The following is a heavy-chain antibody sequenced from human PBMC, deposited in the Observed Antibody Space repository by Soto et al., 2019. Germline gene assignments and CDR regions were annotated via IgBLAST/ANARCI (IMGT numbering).Heavy chain of an antibody. Sequence: GGSLRLSCAASGFTFSSYSMNWVRQAPGKGLEWVSSISSSSSYIYYADSVKGRFTISRDNAKNSLYLQMNSLRAEDTAVYYCARDYYDSSGYYLSVFDYYYYGMDVWGQGTTVTVSS. J-gene: IGHJ6*02. V-gene: IGHV3-21*01. CDR2: ISSSSSYI. CDR3: ARDYYDSSGYYLSVFDYYYYGMDV. CDR1: GFTFSSYS. D-gene: IGHD3-22*01.